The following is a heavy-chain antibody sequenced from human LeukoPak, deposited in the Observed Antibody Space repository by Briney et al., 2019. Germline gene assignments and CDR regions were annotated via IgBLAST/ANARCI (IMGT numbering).Heavy chain of an antibody. Sequence: SETLSLTCAVYGGSFSGYYWSWIRQPPGKGLEWIGEINHSGSTNYNPSLKSRVTISVDTSKNHFSLQLSSVTAADTAVYYCARHEGGYSRMFDYWGQGTLVTVSS. CDR3: ARHEGGYSRMFDY. CDR1: GGSFSGYY. D-gene: IGHD5-18*01. CDR2: INHSGST. V-gene: IGHV4-34*01. J-gene: IGHJ4*02.